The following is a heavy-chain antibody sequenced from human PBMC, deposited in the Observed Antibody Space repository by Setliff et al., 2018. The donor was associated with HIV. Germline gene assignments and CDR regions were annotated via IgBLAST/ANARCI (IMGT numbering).Heavy chain of an antibody. CDR3: ARADSSNWYHVDY. V-gene: IGHV1-69*13. Sequence: SVKVSCKASGGSFTTYAISWVRQAPGQGFEWMGGIIPLFGTANYAVKFQGRVTITVDDSRSTVYMDLSSLTSEDTAVYYCARADSSNWYHVDYWGQGTLVTVSS. D-gene: IGHD6-13*01. J-gene: IGHJ4*02. CDR2: IIPLFGTA. CDR1: GGSFTTYA.